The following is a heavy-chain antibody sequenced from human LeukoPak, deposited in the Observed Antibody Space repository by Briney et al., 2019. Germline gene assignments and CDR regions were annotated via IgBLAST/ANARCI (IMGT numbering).Heavy chain of an antibody. V-gene: IGHV4-39*01. D-gene: IGHD2-2*01. CDR2: IYYSGST. CDR1: GGPITNSNYY. J-gene: IGHJ5*02. Sequence: SETLSLTCSVPGGPITNSNYYWGWIRQPPGKGLEWIGSIYYSGSTYYNPSLKSRVTISVDTSKKQFALKVSSVTATDTAVYFCARQGSSTWFDPWGQGTLVTVSS. CDR3: ARQGSSTWFDP.